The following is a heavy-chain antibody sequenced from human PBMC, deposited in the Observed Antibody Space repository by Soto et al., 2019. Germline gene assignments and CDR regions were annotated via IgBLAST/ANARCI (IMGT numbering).Heavy chain of an antibody. CDR2: IIPVFGTT. V-gene: IGHV1-69*01. D-gene: IGHD5-12*01. CDR3: ARENGVAVATILYYFDY. Sequence: QVHLVQSGAEVKKAGSSVKVSCKAPGGTFKNNGISWVRQAPGQGLEWMGGIIPVFGTTNYAQKFQGRLTINAGDFTSTVYMELSRLRYEDTAVYYCARENGVAVATILYYFDYWGPGTLVTVSS. CDR1: GGTFKNNG. J-gene: IGHJ4*02.